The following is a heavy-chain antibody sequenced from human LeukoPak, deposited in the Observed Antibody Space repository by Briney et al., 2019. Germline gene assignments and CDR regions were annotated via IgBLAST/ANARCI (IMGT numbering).Heavy chain of an antibody. CDR1: GGSISSGGYY. Sequence: SETLSLTCTVSGGSISSGGYYWSWIRQHPGKGLEWIGYIYYSGSTYYNPSLKSRVTISVDTSKNQFSLKLSSVTAADTAVYYCARDSSPYHYYGSGSPPTPIYWGQGTLVTVSS. J-gene: IGHJ4*02. CDR2: IYYSGST. V-gene: IGHV4-31*03. D-gene: IGHD3-10*01. CDR3: ARDSSPYHYYGSGSPPTPIY.